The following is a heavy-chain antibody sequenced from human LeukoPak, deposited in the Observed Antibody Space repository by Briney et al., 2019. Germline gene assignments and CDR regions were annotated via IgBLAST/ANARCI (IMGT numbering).Heavy chain of an antibody. CDR1: GFTVSSNY. V-gene: IGHV3-53*01. CDR3: TSADYGAYDY. CDR2: IYSGGDT. D-gene: IGHD4-17*01. Sequence: GGSLRLSCAASGFTVSSNYMSWVRQAPGEGLEWVSVIYSGGDTYYADSVKGRFTISRDNSKNTLYLQMNSLRVKDTAVYYCTSADYGAYDYWGQGTLVTVSS. J-gene: IGHJ4*02.